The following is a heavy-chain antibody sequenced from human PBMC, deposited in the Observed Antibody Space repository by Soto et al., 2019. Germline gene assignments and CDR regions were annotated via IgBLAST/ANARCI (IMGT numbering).Heavy chain of an antibody. CDR1: GFTFTNYA. D-gene: IGHD3-22*01. V-gene: IGHV3-30*18. CDR2: ISYDGSNK. CDR3: AKPRGYYYDSSGPEDAFDI. Sequence: TGGSLRLSCAASGFTFTNYAMSWVRQAPGKGLEWVAVISYDGSNKYYADSVKGRFTISRDNSKNTLYLQMNSLRAEDTAVYYCAKPRGYYYDSSGPEDAFDIWGQGTMVTVSS. J-gene: IGHJ3*02.